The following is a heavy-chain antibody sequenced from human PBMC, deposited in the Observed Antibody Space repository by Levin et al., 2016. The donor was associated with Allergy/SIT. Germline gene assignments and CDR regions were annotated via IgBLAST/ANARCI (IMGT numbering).Heavy chain of an antibody. CDR3: AREKSGSYVDY. D-gene: IGHD1-26*01. CDR1: GFTFSSYS. J-gene: IGHJ4*02. V-gene: IGHV3-21*01. CDR2: ISSSSSYI. Sequence: GGSLRLSCAASGFTFSSYSMNWVRQAPGKGLEWVSSISSSSSYIYYADSVKGRFTISRDNAKNSLYLQMNSLRAEDTAVYYCAREKSGSYVDYWGQGTLVTVSS.